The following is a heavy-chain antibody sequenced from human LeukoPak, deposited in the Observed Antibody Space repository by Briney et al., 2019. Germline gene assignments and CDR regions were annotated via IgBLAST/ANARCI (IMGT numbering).Heavy chain of an antibody. V-gene: IGHV1-69*05. CDR1: GGTFSSYA. CDR3: ARARAVAGNGDFDY. Sequence: GASVKVSCKASGGTFSSYAISWVRQAPGQGLEWMGGIIPIFGTANYAQKFQGRVTITTDESTSTAYMELSSLRSEDTAVYYCARARAVAGNGDFDYWGQGTLATVSS. CDR2: IIPIFGTA. J-gene: IGHJ4*02. D-gene: IGHD6-19*01.